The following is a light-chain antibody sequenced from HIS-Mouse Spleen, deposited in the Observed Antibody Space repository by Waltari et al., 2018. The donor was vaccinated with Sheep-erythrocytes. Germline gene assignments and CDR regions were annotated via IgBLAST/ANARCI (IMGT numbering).Light chain of an antibody. CDR3: SSYTSSSTWV. V-gene: IGLV2-14*01. J-gene: IGLJ3*02. CDR2: EVS. Sequence: QSALTQPASVSGSPGQSITISCTGTSSDVGGSNYVSWYQQPPGKAPKLMIYEVSNRPSGVSNRCSGSKSGNTASLTISGLQAEDEADYYCSSYTSSSTWVFGGGTKLTVL. CDR1: SSDVGGSNY.